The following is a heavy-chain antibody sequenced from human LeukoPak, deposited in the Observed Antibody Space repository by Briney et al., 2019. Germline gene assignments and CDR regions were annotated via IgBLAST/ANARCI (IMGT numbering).Heavy chain of an antibody. J-gene: IGHJ3*02. D-gene: IGHD6-13*01. CDR2: ISSSSSYI. CDR3: ARDRTDSSSWVHDAFDI. Sequence: GGSLRLSCAASGFTFSSYSMNWVRQAPGKGLEWVSFISSSSSYIYYADSVKGRFTISRDNAKNSLYLQMNSLRAEDTAVYYCARDRTDSSSWVHDAFDIWGQGTMVTVSS. CDR1: GFTFSSYS. V-gene: IGHV3-21*01.